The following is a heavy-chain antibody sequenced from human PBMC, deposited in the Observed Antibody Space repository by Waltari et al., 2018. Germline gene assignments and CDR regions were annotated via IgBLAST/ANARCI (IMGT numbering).Heavy chain of an antibody. CDR3: AKGRRVVAATNFMDV. CDR1: GFTFSSYD. Sequence: EVQLLESGGGLVQPGGSLRLSCAASGFTFSSYDMSWFRQAPGKGLAWVSAISGSGGSTYYADSVKGRFTISRDNSKNTLYLQMNSLRAEDTAVYYCAKGRRVVAATNFMDVWGQGTTVTVSS. J-gene: IGHJ6*02. V-gene: IGHV3-23*01. CDR2: ISGSGGST. D-gene: IGHD2-15*01.